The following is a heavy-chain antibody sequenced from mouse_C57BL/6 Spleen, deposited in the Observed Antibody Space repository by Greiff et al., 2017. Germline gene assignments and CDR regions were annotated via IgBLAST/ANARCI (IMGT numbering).Heavy chain of an antibody. CDR2: IWSGGST. CDR3: ASTGTGYYAMDY. J-gene: IGHJ4*01. D-gene: IGHD4-1*02. Sequence: QVQLQQSGPGLVQPSQSLSITCTVSGFSLTSYGVHWVRQSPGKGLEWLGVIWSGGSTDYNAAFISRLSISKDNSKSQVFFKMNSLQADDTAIYYCASTGTGYYAMDYWGQGTSVTVSS. V-gene: IGHV2-2*01. CDR1: GFSLTSYG.